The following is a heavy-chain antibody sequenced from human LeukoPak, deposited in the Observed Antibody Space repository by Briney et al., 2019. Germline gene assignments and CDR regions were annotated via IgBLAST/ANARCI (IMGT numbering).Heavy chain of an antibody. CDR1: GFRFNTFW. V-gene: IGHV3-7*01. Sequence: GGSLRLSCAASGFRFNTFWMSWVRQAPGKGLEWVANIKQDGNEKYYADSVKGRCTISRDNAKNSLYLQVNSLRVEDTAAYYCAKVAKYYYGSETYYFFEHWGQGTPVTASS. J-gene: IGHJ4*02. CDR3: AKVAKYYYGSETYYFFEH. CDR2: IKQDGNEK. D-gene: IGHD3-10*01.